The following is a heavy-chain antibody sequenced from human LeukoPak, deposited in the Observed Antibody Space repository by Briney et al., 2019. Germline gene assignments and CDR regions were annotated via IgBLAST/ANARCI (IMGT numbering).Heavy chain of an antibody. CDR2: IRYDGSKK. Sequence: GGSLRLSCAASGFTFSTYGMHWVRQAPGKGLEWVAFIRYDGSKKYYADSVKGRFTISRDNSKNTLYLQMNSLRAEDTAVYYCAKGVAGTCWFDPWGQGTLVTVSS. V-gene: IGHV3-30*02. CDR1: GFTFSTYG. D-gene: IGHD6-19*01. CDR3: AKGVAGTCWFDP. J-gene: IGHJ5*02.